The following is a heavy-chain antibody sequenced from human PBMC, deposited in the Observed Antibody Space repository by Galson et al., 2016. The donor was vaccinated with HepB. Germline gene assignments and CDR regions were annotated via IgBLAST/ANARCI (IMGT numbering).Heavy chain of an antibody. J-gene: IGHJ4*02. CDR1: GFTFSHYA. CDR2: VSGNGVST. D-gene: IGHD1/OR15-1a*01. Sequence: SLRLSCAASGFTFSHYAMSWVRQAPGKGLECVTVVSGNGVSTDYADSVKGRFTVSRDKYKNTMFLQMNSLRAEDTAVYYCARLDQGRSDYFDWWGQGTLVTVSS. V-gene: IGHV3-23*01. CDR3: ARLDQGRSDYFDW.